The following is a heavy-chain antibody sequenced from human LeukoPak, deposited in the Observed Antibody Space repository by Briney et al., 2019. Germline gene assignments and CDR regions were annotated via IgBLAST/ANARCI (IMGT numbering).Heavy chain of an antibody. J-gene: IGHJ4*02. CDR2: ISYDGSNK. V-gene: IGHV3-30*04. CDR1: GFTFSSYA. Sequence: PGRSLRLSCAASGFTFSSYAMHWVRQAPGKGLEWVAVISYDGSNKYYADSVKGRFTISRDNSKNTLYLQMNSLRAEDTAVYHCARDHIVLTVYAMALDYWGRGTLVTVSS. D-gene: IGHD2-8*01. CDR3: ARDHIVLTVYAMALDY.